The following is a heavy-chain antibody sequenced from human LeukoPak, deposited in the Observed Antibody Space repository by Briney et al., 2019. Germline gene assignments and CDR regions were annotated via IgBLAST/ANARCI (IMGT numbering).Heavy chain of an antibody. J-gene: IGHJ4*02. Sequence: SETLSHTCALSRGSLRTNYRRWVPHSPGGGLEWIGYIYTSGSTNYNPSLKSRVTISVDTSKNQFSLKLSSVTAADTAVYYCARAIGRGPFDYWGQGTLVTVSS. CDR3: ARAIGRGPFDY. CDR2: IYTSGST. V-gene: IGHV4-4*09. CDR1: RGSLRTNY.